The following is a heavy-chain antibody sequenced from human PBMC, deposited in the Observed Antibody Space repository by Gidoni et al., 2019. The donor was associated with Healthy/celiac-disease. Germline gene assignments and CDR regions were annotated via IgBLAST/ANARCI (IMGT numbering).Heavy chain of an antibody. V-gene: IGHV1-2*02. CDR3: AREFLDLWFGELRWFDP. CDR2: INPNSGGT. Sequence: QVQLVQSGAEVKKPGASVKVSCKASGYTFTGYYLHWVRQAPGQGLEWMGWINPNSGGTNYAQKFQGRVTMTRDTSISTAYMELSRLRSDDTAVYYCAREFLDLWFGELRWFDPWGQGTLVTVSS. CDR1: GYTFTGYY. D-gene: IGHD3-10*01. J-gene: IGHJ5*02.